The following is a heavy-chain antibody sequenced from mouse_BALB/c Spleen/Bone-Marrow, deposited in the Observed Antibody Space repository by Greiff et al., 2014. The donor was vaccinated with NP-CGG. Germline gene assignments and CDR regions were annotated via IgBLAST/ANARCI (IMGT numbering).Heavy chain of an antibody. D-gene: IGHD2-14*01. CDR1: GFTFSSFG. Sequence: EVQVVESGRGLVQPGGSRKLSCAASGFTFSSFGMHWVRQAPEKGLEWVAYISSGSGSIYYTDTVKGRFTISRDNPKSTLFLQMTSLRSEDTAIYYCTRWGYAGDYYAMDYWGQGTSVTVSS. CDR2: ISSGSGSI. CDR3: TRWGYAGDYYAMDY. V-gene: IGHV5-17*02. J-gene: IGHJ4*01.